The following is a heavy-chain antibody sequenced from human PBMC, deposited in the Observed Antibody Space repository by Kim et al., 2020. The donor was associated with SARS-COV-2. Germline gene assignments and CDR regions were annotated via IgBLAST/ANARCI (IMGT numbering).Heavy chain of an antibody. D-gene: IGHD6-6*01. CDR2: IDPSASYT. CDR3: ARRSMAVIDGDYFDY. V-gene: IGHV5-10-1*01. J-gene: IGHJ4*02. Sequence: GESLKISCKGSGYSFTSYWISWVRQMPGKGLEWMGRIDPSASYTNYSPSFQGHVTISADKSISTAYLQWRSLKASDTAVYFCARRSMAVIDGDYFDYWGQGALVTVSS. CDR1: GYSFTSYW.